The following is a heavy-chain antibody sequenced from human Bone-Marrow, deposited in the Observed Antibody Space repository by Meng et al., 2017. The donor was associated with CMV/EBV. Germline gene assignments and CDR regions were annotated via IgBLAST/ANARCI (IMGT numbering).Heavy chain of an antibody. J-gene: IGHJ6*02. V-gene: IGHV3-9*01. Sequence: SLKISCAASGFTFDDYAMHWVRQAPGKGLEWVSGISWNSGSIGYVDSVKGRFTISRDNAKNSLYLQMNSLRAEDTAVYYCARVSVDYYYYGMDVWGQGTTVTVSS. D-gene: IGHD3-10*01. CDR1: GFTFDDYA. CDR3: ARVSVDYYYYGMDV. CDR2: ISWNSGSI.